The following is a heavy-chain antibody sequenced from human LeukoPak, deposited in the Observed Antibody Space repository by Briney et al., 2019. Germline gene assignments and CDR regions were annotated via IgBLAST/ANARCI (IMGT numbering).Heavy chain of an antibody. CDR2: ISGSGGST. D-gene: IGHD3-22*01. V-gene: IGHV3-23*01. Sequence: PGGSLRLSCAASGFTFSSYAMSWVRQAPGKGLEWVSAISGSGGSTYYADSVKGRFTISRDNSKNTLYLQMNSLRAEDTAVYYCANGREYYYDSSGYPGPYFDYWGQGTLVTVSS. CDR3: ANGREYYYDSSGYPGPYFDY. CDR1: GFTFSSYA. J-gene: IGHJ4*02.